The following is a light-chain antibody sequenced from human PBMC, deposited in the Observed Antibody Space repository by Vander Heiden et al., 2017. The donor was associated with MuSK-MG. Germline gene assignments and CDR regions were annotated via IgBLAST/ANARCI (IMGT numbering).Light chain of an antibody. CDR2: EVS. J-gene: IGLJ2*01. Sequence: QSALTPPPSVSGSPGQSVPVSCTGTSSDVGSYNRVSWHQQPPGTAPKLMIYEVSNRPSGVPDRFSGSKSGNTASLTIAGLQDEDEADYYCSSYTSSSTLFGGGTKLTVL. CDR3: SSYTSSSTL. CDR1: SSDVGSYNR. V-gene: IGLV2-18*02.